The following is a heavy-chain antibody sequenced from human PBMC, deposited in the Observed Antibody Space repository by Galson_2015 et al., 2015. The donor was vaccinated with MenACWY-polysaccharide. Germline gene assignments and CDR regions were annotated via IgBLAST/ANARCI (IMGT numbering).Heavy chain of an antibody. D-gene: IGHD3-22*01. CDR2: IAHDDSNK. Sequence: SLRLSCAASGFSFYNYAMHWVCQAPGKGPEWVAVIAHDDSNKFYADSVKGRITISRDNSKNTLFLQMSSLRTEDTAVYSCAKDLFSYDSSGYYQAALDLWGPGTLVTVSS. J-gene: IGHJ3*01. V-gene: IGHV3-30-3*01. CDR1: GFSFYNYA. CDR3: AKDLFSYDSSGYYQAALDL.